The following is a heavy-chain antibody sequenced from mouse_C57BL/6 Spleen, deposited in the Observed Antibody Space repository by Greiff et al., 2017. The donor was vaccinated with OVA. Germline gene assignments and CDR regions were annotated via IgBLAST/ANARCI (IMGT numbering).Heavy chain of an antibody. D-gene: IGHD2-2*01. CDR3: ARSYGYVAY. J-gene: IGHJ3*01. CDR1: GYTFTSYW. Sequence: QVQLQQPGAELVRPGTSVKLSCKASGYTFTSYWMHWVKQRPGQGLEWIGVIDPSDSYTNYNQKFKGKATLTVDTSSSTAYMQLSSLTSEDSAVYYCARSYGYVAYWGQGTLVTVSA. V-gene: IGHV1-59*01. CDR2: IDPSDSYT.